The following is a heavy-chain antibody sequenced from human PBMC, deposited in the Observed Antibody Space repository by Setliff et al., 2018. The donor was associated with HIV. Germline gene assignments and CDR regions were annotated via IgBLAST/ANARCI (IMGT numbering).Heavy chain of an antibody. V-gene: IGHV1-8*01. Sequence: GASVKVSCKASGYTFTRNAMHWVRQAPGQGLEWMGWMNPNSGNTGYAQKFQGRVTMTRNTSISTAYMELSSLRSEDTAVYYCARAERGFSSSGWYNHWGQGTLVTVSS. J-gene: IGHJ4*02. CDR2: MNPNSGNT. D-gene: IGHD6-19*01. CDR1: GYTFTRNA. CDR3: ARAERGFSSSGWYNH.